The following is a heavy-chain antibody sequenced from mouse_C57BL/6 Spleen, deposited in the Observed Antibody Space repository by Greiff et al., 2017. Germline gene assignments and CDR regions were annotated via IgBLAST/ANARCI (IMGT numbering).Heavy chain of an antibody. Sequence: QVQLQQPGAELVRPGSSVKLSCKASGYTFTSYWMDWVKQRPGQGLEWIGNIYPSDSETHYNQKFKDKATLTVDKSSSTAYMQLSSLTSEDSAVYYCARGPGTGRDYWGQGTTRTVSS. V-gene: IGHV1-61*01. J-gene: IGHJ2*01. CDR1: GYTFTSYW. CDR3: ARGPGTGRDY. D-gene: IGHD4-1*01. CDR2: IYPSDSET.